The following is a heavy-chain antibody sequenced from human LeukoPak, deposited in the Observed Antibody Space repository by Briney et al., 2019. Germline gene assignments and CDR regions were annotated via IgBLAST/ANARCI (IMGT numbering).Heavy chain of an antibody. D-gene: IGHD3-10*01. CDR2: IYYSGST. CDR3: ARLVLLWFGELGLFDY. J-gene: IGHJ4*02. Sequence: PSETLSLTCTVSGGSINDYYWSWIRQPPGKGLEWIGYIYYSGSTNYNPSLKSRVTISVDTSKNQFSLKLSSVTAADTAVYYCARLVLLWFGELGLFDYWGQGTLVTVSS. V-gene: IGHV4-59*08. CDR1: GGSINDYY.